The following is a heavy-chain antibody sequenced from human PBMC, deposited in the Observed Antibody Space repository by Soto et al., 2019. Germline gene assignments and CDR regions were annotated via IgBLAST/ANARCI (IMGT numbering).Heavy chain of an antibody. CDR1: GGSFRRET. V-gene: IGHV1-69*12. CDR3: ARGHEFGSNLDAFDV. Sequence: QVQLVQSGAEVKKPGSSVKVSCKASGGSFRRETINWVRQAPGQGPEWMGGILPIFGTADYAQKFQGRVTITADVSTTTTYMELSSLRFEDTSVYYCARGHEFGSNLDAFDVWGQGTMVIVSS. J-gene: IGHJ3*01. D-gene: IGHD2-15*01. CDR2: ILPIFGTA.